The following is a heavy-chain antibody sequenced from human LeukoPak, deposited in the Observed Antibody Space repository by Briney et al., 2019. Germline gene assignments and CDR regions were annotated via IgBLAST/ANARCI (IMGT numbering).Heavy chain of an antibody. CDR3: ARDRYSSGWYRGFLDY. V-gene: IGHV3-30-3*01. D-gene: IGHD6-19*01. Sequence: GGSLRLSCAASGFTFSSYAMHWVRQAPGKGLEWVAVISYDGSNKYYADSVKGRFTISRDNSKNTLYLQMNSLRAEDTAVYYCARDRYSSGWYRGFLDYWGQGTLVTVSS. CDR2: ISYDGSNK. CDR1: GFTFSSYA. J-gene: IGHJ4*02.